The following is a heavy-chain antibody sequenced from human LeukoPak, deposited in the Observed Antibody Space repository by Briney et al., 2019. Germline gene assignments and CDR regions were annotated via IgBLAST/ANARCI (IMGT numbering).Heavy chain of an antibody. CDR2: IKFHGHET. J-gene: IGHJ4*02. CDR1: GFNFNNYD. CDR3: AREAPICTNADCRTGFDY. V-gene: IGHV3-30*02. D-gene: IGHD2-8*01. Sequence: PGGSLTLSCVASGFNFNNYDLHWVRQAPGKGLEWVAFIKFHGHETFCADSVGGRFTFSRDNSRNTSYLQMNSLRSEDTAVYYCAREAPICTNADCRTGFDYWGQGTLVAVSS.